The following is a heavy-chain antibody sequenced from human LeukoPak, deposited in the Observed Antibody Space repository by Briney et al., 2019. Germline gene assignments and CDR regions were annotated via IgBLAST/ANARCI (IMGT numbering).Heavy chain of an antibody. CDR3: ARDEGWYSHGFGFDY. V-gene: IGHV4-4*07. CDR2: TYTSGST. D-gene: IGHD5-18*01. Sequence: SETLSLTCTVSGGSISSYYWSWIRQPAGKGLEWIGRTYTSGSTNYNPSLKSRVTMSVDTSKNQFSLKLSSVTAADTAVYYCARDEGWYSHGFGFDYWGQGTLVTVSS. CDR1: GGSISSYY. J-gene: IGHJ4*02.